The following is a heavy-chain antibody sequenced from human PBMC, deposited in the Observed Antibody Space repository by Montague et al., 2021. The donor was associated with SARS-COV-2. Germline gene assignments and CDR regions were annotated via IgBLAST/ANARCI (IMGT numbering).Heavy chain of an antibody. J-gene: IGHJ4*02. Sequence: SETLSLTCTVPGGSITSSNYYWGWIRQPPGKGLEWFGSISYSGSTYYNPSLKGRVTISVDTSKHQFSLRLSSVTAADTAVYYCARVGSSGWYAPGYFDDWGQGTLVTVSS. CDR1: GGSITSSNYY. CDR2: ISYSGST. D-gene: IGHD6-19*01. CDR3: ARVGSSGWYAPGYFDD. V-gene: IGHV4-39*01.